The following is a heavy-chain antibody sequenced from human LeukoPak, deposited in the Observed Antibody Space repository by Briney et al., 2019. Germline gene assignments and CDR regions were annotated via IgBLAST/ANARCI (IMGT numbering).Heavy chain of an antibody. CDR3: AKSGSGSYYNDLGY. CDR1: GFTFSSYS. D-gene: IGHD3-10*01. V-gene: IGHV3-21*01. Sequence: GGSLRLSCAASGFTFSSYSMSWVRQAPGKGLEWVSSISSSSSYIYYADSVKGRFTISRDNAKNSLYLHMNSLRAEDTAVYYCAKSGSGSYYNDLGYWGQGTQVTVSS. J-gene: IGHJ4*02. CDR2: ISSSSSYI.